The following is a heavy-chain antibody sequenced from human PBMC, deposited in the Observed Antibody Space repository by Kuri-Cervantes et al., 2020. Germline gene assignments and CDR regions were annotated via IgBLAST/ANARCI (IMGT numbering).Heavy chain of an antibody. CDR3: ARDRTRYSYGPEVYYYYYYYMDV. V-gene: IGHV3-23*01. CDR2: SGSGGST. CDR1: GFTFSSYA. D-gene: IGHD5-18*01. J-gene: IGHJ6*03. Sequence: GESLKISCAASGFTFSSYAMRWVRQAPGKGLEWVSTSGSGGSTYYADSVKGRFTISRDNSKNTLYLQMNSLRAEDTAVYYCARDRTRYSYGPEVYYYYYYYMDVWGKGTTVTVSS.